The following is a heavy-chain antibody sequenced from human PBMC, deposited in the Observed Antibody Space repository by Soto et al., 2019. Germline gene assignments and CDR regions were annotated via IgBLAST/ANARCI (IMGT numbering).Heavy chain of an antibody. CDR3: ARVGMRGYSYGHDH. V-gene: IGHV3-53*01. CDR2: IYSGGST. CDR1: GFTVSSNY. J-gene: IGHJ4*02. Sequence: PGGSLRLSCAASGFTVSSNYMSWVRQAPGKGLEWVSVIYSGGSTYYADSVKGRFTISRDNSKNTLYLQMNSLRAEDTAVYYSARVGMRGYSYGHDHWGQGTLVTVSS. D-gene: IGHD5-18*01.